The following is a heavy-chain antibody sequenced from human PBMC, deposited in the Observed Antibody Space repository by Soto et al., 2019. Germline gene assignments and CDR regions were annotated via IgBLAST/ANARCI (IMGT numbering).Heavy chain of an antibody. V-gene: IGHV3-7*05. Sequence: EVQLEESGGDLVQPGGSLRLSCAASGFTLSAYWMTWVRQAPGKGLEWVANINRDGRKKSYLDSVRGRFTISRDNVGNSLYLKMDSLRADDTALYYCARDVSPGSSSLYLDAFDIWGQGTMVTVSS. CDR2: INRDGRKK. D-gene: IGHD6-13*01. CDR1: GFTLSAYW. J-gene: IGHJ3*02. CDR3: ARDVSPGSSSLYLDAFDI.